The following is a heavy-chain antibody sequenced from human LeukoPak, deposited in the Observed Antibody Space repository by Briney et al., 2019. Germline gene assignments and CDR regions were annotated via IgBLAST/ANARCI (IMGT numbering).Heavy chain of an antibody. CDR3: ARLRNYYGSGSYIYGMDV. V-gene: IGHV5-51*01. CDR1: GYSFTSYW. D-gene: IGHD3-10*01. CDR2: IYPADSDT. Sequence: GESLKISCKVSGYSFTSYWIGWVRQMPGKGLEWMGIIYPADSDTRFSPSFQGQVTISADKSIRTAYLQWSSLNASDTAMYYCARLRNYYGSGSYIYGMDVWGQGTTVTVSS. J-gene: IGHJ6*02.